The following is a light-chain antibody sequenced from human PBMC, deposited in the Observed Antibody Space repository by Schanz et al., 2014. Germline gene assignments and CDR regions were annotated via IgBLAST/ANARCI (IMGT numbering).Light chain of an antibody. V-gene: IGKV1-33*01. J-gene: IGKJ2*01. CDR1: QDVSRY. CDR2: DAS. CDR3: QEYTAYPYD. Sequence: DIQMTQSPSSLSASVGDRVTITCQTSQDVSRYLNWYQQKQGKAPKVLIYDASNLETGVSSRFSGSGYGTDFTLTINSLQPDDLATYYCQEYTAYPYDFAQGTKLQIK.